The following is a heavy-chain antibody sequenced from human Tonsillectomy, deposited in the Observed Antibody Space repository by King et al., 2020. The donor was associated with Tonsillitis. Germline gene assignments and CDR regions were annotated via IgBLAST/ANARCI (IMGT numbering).Heavy chain of an antibody. CDR3: AIGGEHCSGGSCSAEYYFDY. CDR1: RYTFTSSW. J-gene: IGHJ4*02. D-gene: IGHD2-15*01. V-gene: IGHV5-51*03. Sequence: QLVQSGAEVKKPGESLKISCKGSRYTFTSSWIGGVRQMPGKGLELMGIINPDDAATRFRPSFQGQVTISAGKSIRTVDRQCGSLKASDTAVYYCAIGGEHCSGGSCSAEYYFDYWGQGTLVTVSS. CDR2: INPDDAAT.